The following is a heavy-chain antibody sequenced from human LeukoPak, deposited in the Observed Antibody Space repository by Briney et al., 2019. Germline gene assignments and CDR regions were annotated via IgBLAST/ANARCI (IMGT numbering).Heavy chain of an antibody. CDR3: AKTIHYYGSGSYEDY. V-gene: IGHV3-23*01. CDR1: GFTFSSYA. Sequence: PGGSLRLSCAASGFTFSSYAMGWVRQAPGKGLEWVSAISGSGGSTYYADSVKGRFTISRDNSKNTLYLQMNSLRAEDTAVYYCAKTIHYYGSGSYEDYWGQGTLVTVSS. J-gene: IGHJ4*02. D-gene: IGHD3-10*01. CDR2: ISGSGGST.